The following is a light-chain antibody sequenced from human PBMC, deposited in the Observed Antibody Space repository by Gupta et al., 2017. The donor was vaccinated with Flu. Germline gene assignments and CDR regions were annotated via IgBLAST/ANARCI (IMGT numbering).Light chain of an antibody. CDR3: ATWDEGLNGWV. CDR2: SDD. V-gene: IGLV1-44*01. CDR1: SSNIGSNS. Sequence: SSNIGSNSVNWYQQRPGTAPKVVIYSDDQRPSGVPDRFSGAKSGTSASLAISGLLSEDEADYYCATWDEGLNGWVFGGGTQLTVL. J-gene: IGLJ3*02.